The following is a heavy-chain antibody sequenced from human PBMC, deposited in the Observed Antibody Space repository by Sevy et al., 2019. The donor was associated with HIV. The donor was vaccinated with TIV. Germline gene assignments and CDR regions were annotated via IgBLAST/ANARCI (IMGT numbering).Heavy chain of an antibody. V-gene: IGHV1-2*02. CDR1: GYTFTGYY. CDR3: ARAAQYCSGGSCYGTGDYYYGMDV. Sequence: ASVKVSCKASGYTFTGYYMHWVRQAPGQGLEWMGWINPNSGGTNYAQKFQGRVTMTRDTSISTAYMELSRLRSDDTAVYYCARAAQYCSGGSCYGTGDYYYGMDVWGQGTTVTVSS. J-gene: IGHJ6*02. D-gene: IGHD2-15*01. CDR2: INPNSGGT.